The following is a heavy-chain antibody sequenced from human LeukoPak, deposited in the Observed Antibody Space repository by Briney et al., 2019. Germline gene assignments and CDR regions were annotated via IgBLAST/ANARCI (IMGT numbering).Heavy chain of an antibody. J-gene: IGHJ6*03. CDR1: GGTFSSYA. D-gene: IGHD6-6*01. Sequence: SVKVSRNASGGTFSSYAISWVRQAPGQGLERMGGIIPIFGTANYAQKFQGRVTITTDESTSTAYMELSSLRSEDTAVYYCARGIAARNYYYYMDVWGKGTTVTVSS. CDR3: ARGIAARNYYYYMDV. V-gene: IGHV1-69*05. CDR2: IIPIFGTA.